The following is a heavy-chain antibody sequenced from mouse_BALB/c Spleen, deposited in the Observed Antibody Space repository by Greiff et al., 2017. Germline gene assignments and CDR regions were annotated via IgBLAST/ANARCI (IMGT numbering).Heavy chain of an antibody. V-gene: IGHV3-8*02. D-gene: IGHD1-1*02. J-gene: IGHJ3*01. Sequence: EVKLMESGPSLVKPSQTLSLTCSVTGDSITSGYWNWIRKFPGNKLEYMGYISYSGSTYYNPSLKSRISITRDTSKNQYYLQLNSVTTEDTATYYCARSSGGNYGFAYWGQGTLVTVSA. CDR3: ARSSGGNYGFAY. CDR2: ISYSGST. CDR1: GDSITSGY.